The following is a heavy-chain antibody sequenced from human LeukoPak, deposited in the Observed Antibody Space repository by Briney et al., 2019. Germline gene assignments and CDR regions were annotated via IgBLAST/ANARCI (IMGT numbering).Heavy chain of an antibody. CDR2: IIPIFGTA. Sequence: GASVKVSCKASGGTFSSYAISWVRQAPGQGLEWMGGIIPIFGTANYAQKFQGRVTITAEKSTSTAYMELSSLRSEDTAVYYCARGKVTHSWFDPWGQGTLVTVSS. V-gene: IGHV1-69*06. J-gene: IGHJ5*02. D-gene: IGHD2-21*02. CDR1: GGTFSSYA. CDR3: ARGKVTHSWFDP.